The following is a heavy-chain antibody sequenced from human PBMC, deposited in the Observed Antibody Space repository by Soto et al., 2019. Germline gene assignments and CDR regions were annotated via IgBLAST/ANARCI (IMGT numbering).Heavy chain of an antibody. CDR2: IIPILGIA. CDR3: ARGRGDAYYHYVMDV. CDR1: GGTFSSYT. J-gene: IGHJ6*02. V-gene: IGHV1-69*02. D-gene: IGHD3-10*01. Sequence: SVKVSCKASGGTFSSYTISWVRQAPGQGLEWMGRIIPILGIANYAQKFQGRVTITADKSTSTAYMELSSLRSEDTAVYYCARGRGDAYYHYVMDVWGQGSTVIVSS.